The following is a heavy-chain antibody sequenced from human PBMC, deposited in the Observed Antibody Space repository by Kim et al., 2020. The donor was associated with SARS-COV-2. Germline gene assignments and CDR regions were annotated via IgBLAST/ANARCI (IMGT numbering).Heavy chain of an antibody. CDR1: GFIFNNFV. CDR3: STGKSDIVLDWFDP. Sequence: GGSLRLSCSASGFIFNNFVMTWVRQAPGKGLEWVSTITGTDSGGATYYASSIKGRFTISRDNSRTTLFLQMNSLRAEDTAVYYCSTGKSDIVLDWFDPWG. V-gene: IGHV3-23*01. CDR2: ITGTDSGGAT. D-gene: IGHD2-15*01. J-gene: IGHJ5*02.